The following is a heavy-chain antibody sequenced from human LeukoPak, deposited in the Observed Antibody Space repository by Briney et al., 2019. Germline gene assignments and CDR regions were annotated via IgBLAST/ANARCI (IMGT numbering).Heavy chain of an antibody. CDR3: ARGSHSGSYYVFDY. Sequence: SQTLSLTCAISGDSVSSNSAVWTWIRQYPSRGLEWLGRTYYRSTWYNDCAVSVKTRITINPDTSKNQFSLQLSSVTPEDTAVYYCARGSHSGSYYVFDYWGQGTLVTVSS. J-gene: IGHJ4*02. CDR1: GDSVSSNSAV. V-gene: IGHV6-1*01. D-gene: IGHD1-26*01. CDR2: TYYRSTWYN.